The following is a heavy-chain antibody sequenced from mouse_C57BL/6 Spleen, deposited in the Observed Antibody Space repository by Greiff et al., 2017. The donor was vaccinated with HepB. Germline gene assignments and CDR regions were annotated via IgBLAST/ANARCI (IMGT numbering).Heavy chain of an antibody. CDR1: GFTFTDYY. CDR2: IRNKANGYTT. D-gene: IGHD2-5*01. V-gene: IGHV7-3*01. J-gene: IGHJ1*03. Sequence: EVKLMESGGGLVQPGGSLSLSCAASGFTFTDYYMSWVRQPPGKALEWLGFIRNKANGYTTEYSASVKGRFTISRDNSQSILYLQMNALRAEDSATYYCARSHSNHGYFDVWGTGTTVTVSS. CDR3: ARSHSNHGYFDV.